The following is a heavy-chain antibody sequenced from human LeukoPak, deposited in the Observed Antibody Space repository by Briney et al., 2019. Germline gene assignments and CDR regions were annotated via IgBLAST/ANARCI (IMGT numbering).Heavy chain of an antibody. CDR1: GFTVSNNY. D-gene: IGHD3-10*01. CDR3: ARESGFGELFPYAFDI. CDR2: LYSGGNT. Sequence: PGGSLRLSCAASGFTVSNNYMSRVRQAPGKGLEWVSVLYSGGNTYYTDSVKGRFAISRDYSRNTVYLQMNSLRAEDTAVYYCARESGFGELFPYAFDIWGQGTVVTVSS. J-gene: IGHJ3*02. V-gene: IGHV3-53*01.